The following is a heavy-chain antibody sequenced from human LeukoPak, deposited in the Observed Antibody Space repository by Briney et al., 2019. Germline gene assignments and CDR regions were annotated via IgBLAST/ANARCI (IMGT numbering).Heavy chain of an antibody. V-gene: IGHV4-34*01. CDR2: INHSGST. Sequence: PSETLSLTCAVYGETFSGYYWSWIRQPPGKGLEWIGEINHSGSTNYNPSLKSRVTISVDTSKNQFSLKLSSVTAADTAVYYCARGDSSGYRYWGQGTLVTVSS. D-gene: IGHD3-22*01. CDR3: ARGDSSGYRY. CDR1: GETFSGYY. J-gene: IGHJ4*02.